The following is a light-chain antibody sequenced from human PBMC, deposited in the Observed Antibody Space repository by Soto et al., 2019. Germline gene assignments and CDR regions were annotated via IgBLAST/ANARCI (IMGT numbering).Light chain of an antibody. CDR2: DVN. J-gene: IGLJ2*01. V-gene: IGLV2-11*01. CDR3: CSYAVTDVL. Sequence: QSALTQPRSVSGSPGQSVTISCTGTSSDFGGYNYVSWYQQHPGKAPKLMIYDVNKRPSGVPDRFSGSKSGNTSSLTISGLQAVDEADYSCCSYAVTDVLFGGGTKLTV. CDR1: SSDFGGYNY.